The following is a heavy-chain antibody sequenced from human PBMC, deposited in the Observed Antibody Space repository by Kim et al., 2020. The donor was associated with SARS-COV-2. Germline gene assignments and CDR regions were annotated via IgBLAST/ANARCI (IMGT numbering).Heavy chain of an antibody. D-gene: IGHD3-22*01. J-gene: IGHJ4*02. V-gene: IGHV3-23*01. CDR3: AKGGYDSRDYSAPFDS. Sequence: DAGKGRFTISVDNSKNTLFLQMNSLRAGDTAVYFCAKGGYDSRDYSAPFDSWGQGTLVTVSS.